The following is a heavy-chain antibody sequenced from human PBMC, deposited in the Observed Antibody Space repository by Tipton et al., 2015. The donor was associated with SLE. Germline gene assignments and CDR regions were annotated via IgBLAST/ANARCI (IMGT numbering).Heavy chain of an antibody. CDR3: ARDRRDLWRFGAHFDP. J-gene: IGHJ5*02. V-gene: IGHV4-61*10. CDR2: IYYSGST. Sequence: TLSLTCTVSGGSISSGSYYWSWIRQPAGKGLEWIGYIYYSGSTNYNPSLKSRVTISVDTSKNQFSLKLSSVTAADTAVYYCARDRRDLWRFGAHFDPWGQGTLVTVSS. CDR1: GGSISSGSYY. D-gene: IGHD3-10*01.